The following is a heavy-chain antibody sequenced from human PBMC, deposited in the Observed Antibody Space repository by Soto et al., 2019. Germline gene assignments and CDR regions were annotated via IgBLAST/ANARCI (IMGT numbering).Heavy chain of an antibody. J-gene: IGHJ3*02. Sequence: PGGSLRLSCAASGFTFSGSAMHWVRQASGKGLEWVGRIRSKANSYATAYAASVKGRFTISRDDSKNTAYLQMNSLKTEDTAVYYCTRPSRRYCSSTSCYNAFDIWGQGTMVPVSS. CDR3: TRPSRRYCSSTSCYNAFDI. D-gene: IGHD2-2*02. CDR2: IRSKANSYAT. V-gene: IGHV3-73*01. CDR1: GFTFSGSA.